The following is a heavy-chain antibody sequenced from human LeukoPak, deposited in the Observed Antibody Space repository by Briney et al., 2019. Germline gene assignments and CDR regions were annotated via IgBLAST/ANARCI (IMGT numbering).Heavy chain of an antibody. Sequence: GSLRLSCAASGFTFSSYGMHWVRQAPGKGLEWVAFIRYDGSNKYYADSVKGRFTISRDNSKNTLYLQMNSLRAEDTAVYYCAKDLIATAMADDAFDIWGQGTMVTVSS. V-gene: IGHV3-30*02. J-gene: IGHJ3*02. CDR1: GFTFSSYG. D-gene: IGHD5-18*01. CDR3: AKDLIATAMADDAFDI. CDR2: IRYDGSNK.